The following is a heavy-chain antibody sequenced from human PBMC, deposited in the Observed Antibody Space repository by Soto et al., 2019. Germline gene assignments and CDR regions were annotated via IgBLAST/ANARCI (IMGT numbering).Heavy chain of an antibody. Sequence: SLRLSCAASGFTFSSYDMHWVRQATGKGLEWVSAIGTAGDTYYPGSVKGRFTISRENAKNSLYLQMNSLRAGDTAVYYCARESRCSSTSCYALDYWGQGTLVTVSS. V-gene: IGHV3-13*01. CDR1: GFTFSSYD. J-gene: IGHJ4*02. CDR3: ARESRCSSTSCYALDY. D-gene: IGHD2-2*01. CDR2: IGTAGDT.